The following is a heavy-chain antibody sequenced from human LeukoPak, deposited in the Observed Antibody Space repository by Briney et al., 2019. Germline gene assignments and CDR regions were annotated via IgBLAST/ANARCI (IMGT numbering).Heavy chain of an antibody. CDR3: ARCGTPNNYHYYGLDV. Sequence: QTGGSLRLSCAASGFTFSSYGMHGVRQAPGKGLEWVAVIWFDGSNKYYADSVKGRFTISRDNSKNTLYLQMNSLRAEDTAVYYCARCGTPNNYHYYGLDVWGQGTTVTVSS. CDR2: IWFDGSNK. J-gene: IGHJ6*02. V-gene: IGHV3-33*01. CDR1: GFTFSSYG. D-gene: IGHD5-24*01.